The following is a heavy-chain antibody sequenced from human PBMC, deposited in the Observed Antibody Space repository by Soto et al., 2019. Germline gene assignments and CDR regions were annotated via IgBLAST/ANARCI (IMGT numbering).Heavy chain of an antibody. CDR3: ARRARNYYYYYYHMDV. CDR2: INHSGST. J-gene: IGHJ6*03. D-gene: IGHD1-7*01. CDR1: GGSFSGYY. Sequence: SETLSLTCAVYGGSFSGYYWSWIRQPPGKGLEWIGEINHSGSTNYNPSLKSRVTISVDASKNQFSLKLSSVTAADTAVYYCARRARNYYYYYYHMDVWGKGTTVTVSS. V-gene: IGHV4-34*01.